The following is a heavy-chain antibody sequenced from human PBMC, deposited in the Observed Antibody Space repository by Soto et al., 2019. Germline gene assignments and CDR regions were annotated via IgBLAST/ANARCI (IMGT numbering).Heavy chain of an antibody. Sequence: ASVKVSCKTLGYPFTNNYMHWVRQAPGQGLEWMGIINPSGGSTSYAQKFQGRVTMTRDTSTSTVYMELSSLRSEDTAVYYCARNGDCTRPGCIVGWFDPWGPGTLVTVSS. J-gene: IGHJ5*02. D-gene: IGHD2-8*01. CDR2: INPSGGST. V-gene: IGHV1-46*01. CDR3: ARNGDCTRPGCIVGWFDP. CDR1: GYPFTNNY.